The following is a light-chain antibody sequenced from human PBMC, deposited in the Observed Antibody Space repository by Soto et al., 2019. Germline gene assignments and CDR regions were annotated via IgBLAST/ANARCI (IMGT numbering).Light chain of an antibody. CDR3: QQYNSYSRT. J-gene: IGKJ1*01. CDR2: DAS. V-gene: IGKV1-5*01. Sequence: IHLAQSRSSLSTALGYRVTITWRASQSISSWLAWYQQKPGKAPKLLIYDASSLESGVPSRFSGSGSGTEFTLTISSLQPDDFASYYCQQYNSYSRTFGQGSKVDIK. CDR1: QSISSW.